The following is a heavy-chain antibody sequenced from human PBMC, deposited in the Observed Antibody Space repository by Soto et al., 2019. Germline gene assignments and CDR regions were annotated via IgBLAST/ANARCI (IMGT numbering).Heavy chain of an antibody. CDR1: GGSISSYY. CDR2: IYYSGST. J-gene: IGHJ5*02. CDR3: ARHARFLEWFHWFDP. V-gene: IGHV4-59*08. D-gene: IGHD3-3*01. Sequence: SETLSLTCTVSGGSISSYYWSWIRQPPGKGLEWIGYIYYSGSTNYNPSLKSRVTISVDTSKNQFSPKLSSVTAADTAVYYCARHARFLEWFHWFDPWGQGTLVTVSS.